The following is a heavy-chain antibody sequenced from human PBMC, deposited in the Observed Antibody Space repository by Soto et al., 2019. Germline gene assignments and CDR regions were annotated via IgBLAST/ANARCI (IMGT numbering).Heavy chain of an antibody. J-gene: IGHJ4*02. Sequence: PSETLSLTCTVSGGSISSYYWSWIRQPPGKGLEWIGYIYYSGSTNYNPSLKSRVTISVDTSKNQFSLKLSSVTAADTAVYYCARGVGDYIWGSYRTFDYWGQGTLVTVS. D-gene: IGHD3-16*02. CDR1: GGSISSYY. CDR3: ARGVGDYIWGSYRTFDY. V-gene: IGHV4-59*01. CDR2: IYYSGST.